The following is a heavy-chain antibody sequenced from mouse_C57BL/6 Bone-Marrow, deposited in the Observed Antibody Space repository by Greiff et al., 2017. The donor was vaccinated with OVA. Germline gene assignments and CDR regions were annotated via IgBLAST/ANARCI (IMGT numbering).Heavy chain of an antibody. Sequence: EAGGGLVQPKGSLKLSCAASGFSFNTYAMNWVRQAPGKGLEWVARIRSKSNNYATYYADSVKDRFTISRDDSESMRYLQMNNLKTEDTAMYYCVRRGAMDYWGQGTSVTVSS. J-gene: IGHJ4*01. CDR3: VRRGAMDY. CDR1: GFSFNTYA. CDR2: IRSKSNNYAT. V-gene: IGHV10-1*01.